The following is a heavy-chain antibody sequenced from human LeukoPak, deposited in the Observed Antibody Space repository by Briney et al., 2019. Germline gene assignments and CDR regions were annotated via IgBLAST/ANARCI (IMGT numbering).Heavy chain of an antibody. CDR3: AKMLDYDPGSYSAFDY. CDR2: IDTRGTST. J-gene: IGHJ4*02. V-gene: IGHV3-23*05. D-gene: IGHD3-10*01. CDR1: GFTLRSYA. Sequence: VGSLRLSCAVSGFTLRSYAMNWVRQAPGKGLEWVGAIDTRGTSTYYADYVQGRVTISKDNSKDTAYLQVNSLRSDDTAVYYCAKMLDYDPGSYSAFDYGGPGTLVTVSS.